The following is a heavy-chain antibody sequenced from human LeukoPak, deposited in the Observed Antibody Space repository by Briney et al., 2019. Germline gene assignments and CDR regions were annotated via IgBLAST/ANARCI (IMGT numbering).Heavy chain of an antibody. Sequence: GGSLRLSCAASGFTVSSNYMSWVRQAPGKGLEWVSVIYSGGSTYYADSVKGRFTISRDNSKNTLYLQMNCLRAEDTAVYYCARVGSGWLTFDYWGQGTLVTVSS. V-gene: IGHV3-53*01. J-gene: IGHJ4*02. CDR3: ARVGSGWLTFDY. CDR2: IYSGGST. CDR1: GFTVSSNY. D-gene: IGHD6-19*01.